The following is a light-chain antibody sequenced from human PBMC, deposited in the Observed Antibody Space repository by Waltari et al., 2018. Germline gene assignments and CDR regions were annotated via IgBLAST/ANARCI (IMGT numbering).Light chain of an antibody. CDR2: RNN. J-gene: IGLJ3*02. Sequence: QSVLIQPPSASGTPGPRVTISCSGRTSNIGRNYVYWYQQFPGTAPKLLVYRNNERPSGVPDRISGSKSGTSASLAISGLRSEDEADYYCATWDGSLTAWVFGGGTKVTVL. CDR3: ATWDGSLTAWV. CDR1: TSNIGRNY. V-gene: IGLV1-47*01.